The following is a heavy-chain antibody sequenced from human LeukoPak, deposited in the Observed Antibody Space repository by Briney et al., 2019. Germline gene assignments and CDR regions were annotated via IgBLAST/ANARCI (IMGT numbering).Heavy chain of an antibody. CDR2: ISSSSSTI. J-gene: IGHJ6*03. Sequence: GGSLRLSCAASGFTFSSYSMNWVRQAPGKGLEWVSYISSSSSTIYYADSVKGRFTISRDNAKNSLYLQMNSLRAEDTAVYYCARDGLAAADPSTYYYYMDVWGKGTTVTVSS. CDR1: GFTFSSYS. V-gene: IGHV3-48*01. D-gene: IGHD6-13*01. CDR3: ARDGLAAADPSTYYYYMDV.